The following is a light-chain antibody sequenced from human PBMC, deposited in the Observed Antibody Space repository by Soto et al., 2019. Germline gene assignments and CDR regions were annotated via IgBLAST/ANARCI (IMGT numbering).Light chain of an antibody. CDR2: EVS. CDR3: TSYAGSNIWV. CDR1: SSDVGAYNY. V-gene: IGLV2-8*01. Sequence: QSALTQPPSASGSPGQSVTISCTGTSSDVGAYNYVSWYQQYPGKAPKLMIYEVSKRLSGFPDRFSGSKSGKTASLTVSGLQHEDEADYYCTSYAGSNIWVFGGGTKLTVL. J-gene: IGLJ3*02.